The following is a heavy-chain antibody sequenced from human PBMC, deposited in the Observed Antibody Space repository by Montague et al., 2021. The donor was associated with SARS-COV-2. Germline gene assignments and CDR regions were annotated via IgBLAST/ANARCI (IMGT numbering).Heavy chain of an antibody. J-gene: IGHJ4*02. CDR2: IHYRGTT. CDR3: ARLGGSGSYLAFDY. D-gene: IGHD3-10*01. CDR1: NGSIGGHY. Sequence: SETLSLTCTVSNGSIGGHYWTWIRQSPGRGLEWLAYIHYRGTTDYNPSLESRLTLSVDTSKNQFSLTLTSLTAADTAIYYCARLGGSGSYLAFDYWGQGTLVTVSS. V-gene: IGHV4-59*08.